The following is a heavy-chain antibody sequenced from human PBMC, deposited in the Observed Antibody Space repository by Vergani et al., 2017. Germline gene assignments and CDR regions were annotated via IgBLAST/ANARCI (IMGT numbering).Heavy chain of an antibody. J-gene: IGHJ4*02. D-gene: IGHD2-15*01. CDR2: MDYSGST. CDR1: GDSVISTDYH. Sequence: QVQLQESGPGLVKPSETLSLTCTVSGDSVISTDYHWGWIRQPPGKGLEWIGSMDYSGSTSYNPSLESRISISFETPKNQFSLRLTSVTAVDTAVYYCASKRGACRAAYCHSYDFWGPGTLVGVSS. V-gene: IGHV4-39*01. CDR3: ASKRGACRAAYCHSYDF.